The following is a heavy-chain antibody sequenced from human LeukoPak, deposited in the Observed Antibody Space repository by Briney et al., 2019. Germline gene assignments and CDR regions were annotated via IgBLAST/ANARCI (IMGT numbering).Heavy chain of an antibody. Sequence: SETLSLTCTVSGGSISSYYWSWIRQPPGKGLEWIGYIYYSGSTNYNPSLKSRVTISVDTSKNQFSLKLSSVTAANTAVYYCARHGGTYSVIDYWGQGTLVTVSS. V-gene: IGHV4-59*08. D-gene: IGHD1-7*01. CDR3: ARHGGTYSVIDY. J-gene: IGHJ4*02. CDR2: IYYSGST. CDR1: GGSISSYY.